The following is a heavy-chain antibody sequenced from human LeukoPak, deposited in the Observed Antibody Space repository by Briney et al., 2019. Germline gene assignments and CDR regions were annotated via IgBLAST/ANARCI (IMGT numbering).Heavy chain of an antibody. Sequence: GGSLRLSCAASGFTFSSYGMSWVRQAPGKGLEWVSTISSSGRSTYYADSVKGRFTISRDNSKNTLYLQMNSLRAEDTAVYYCARGLVGGTLRSNYWGQGTLVTVSS. CDR2: ISSSGRST. CDR1: GFTFSSYG. CDR3: ARGLVGGTLRSNY. J-gene: IGHJ4*02. D-gene: IGHD1-26*01. V-gene: IGHV3-23*01.